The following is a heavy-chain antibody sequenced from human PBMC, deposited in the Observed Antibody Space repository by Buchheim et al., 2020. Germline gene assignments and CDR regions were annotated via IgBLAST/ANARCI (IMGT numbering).Heavy chain of an antibody. CDR1: GFSFSGYG. D-gene: IGHD3-22*01. V-gene: IGHV3-30*03. J-gene: IGHJ4*02. CDR3: VPYYDTSGYYY. CDR2: ISYDGSNK. Sequence: QVQLVESGGGEIQPGRSLRLSCAASGFSFSGYGMHWVRQAPGKGLEWVAVISYDGSNKYYADSVKGRFTISRDNSKTTLYLQMSSLRAEDTAVYYCVPYYDTSGYYYWGQGTL.